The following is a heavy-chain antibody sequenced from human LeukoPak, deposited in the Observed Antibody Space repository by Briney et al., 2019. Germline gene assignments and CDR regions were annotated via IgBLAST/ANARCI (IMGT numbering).Heavy chain of an antibody. CDR3: ARAIVQQLWRFDVGFDY. CDR2: ISSSSSTI. D-gene: IGHD6-13*01. Sequence: LTGGSLRLSCAASGFTFSSYSMNWVRQAPGKGLEWVSYISSSSSTIYYADSVKGRFTISRDNAKNSLYLQMNSLRDGDTAVYYCARAIVQQLWRFDVGFDYWGQGTLVTVSS. CDR1: GFTFSSYS. J-gene: IGHJ4*02. V-gene: IGHV3-48*02.